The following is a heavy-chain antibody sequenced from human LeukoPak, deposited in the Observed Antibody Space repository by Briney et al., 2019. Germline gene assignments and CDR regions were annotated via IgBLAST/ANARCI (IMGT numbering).Heavy chain of an antibody. CDR1: GFTFSSYS. V-gene: IGHV3-21*01. D-gene: IGHD3-10*01. CDR2: ISSSSSYI. J-gene: IGHJ5*02. Sequence: GGSLRLSCAASGFTFSSYSMNWVRQAPGEGLEWVSSISSSSSYIYYADSVKGRFTISRDNAKNSLYLQMNSLRAEDTAVYYCAREISRRITMVRGVSNWFDPWGQGTLVTVSS. CDR3: AREISRRITMVRGVSNWFDP.